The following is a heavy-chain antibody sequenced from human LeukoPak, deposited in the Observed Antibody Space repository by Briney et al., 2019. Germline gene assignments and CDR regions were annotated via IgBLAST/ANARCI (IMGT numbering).Heavy chain of an antibody. CDR1: GYIFTNYY. J-gene: IGHJ4*02. D-gene: IGHD3-10*01. CDR3: ARDHGSAYYRAPRH. CDR2: INPSGGST. V-gene: IGHV1-46*01. Sequence: ASVKVSCKASGYIFTNYYMHWVRQAPGQGLEWMGTINPSGGSTTYAQKFQGRVTMTRDTSTSTVYMELSSLRSEDTAVYYCARDHGSAYYRAPRHWGQGTLVTVSS.